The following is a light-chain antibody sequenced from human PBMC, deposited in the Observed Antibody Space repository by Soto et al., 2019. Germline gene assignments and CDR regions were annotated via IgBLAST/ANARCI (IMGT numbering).Light chain of an antibody. CDR1: QSISSW. CDR3: QHPRAWT. Sequence: DIQMTQSPSTLSASVGDRVTITCRASQSISSWLAWYQQKPGKAPKLLIYDASSLESGVPSRFSGSGSGTEFTLPSSSLQPDDFATYYGQHPRAWTFGQGNKVEIK. V-gene: IGKV1-5*01. CDR2: DAS. J-gene: IGKJ1*01.